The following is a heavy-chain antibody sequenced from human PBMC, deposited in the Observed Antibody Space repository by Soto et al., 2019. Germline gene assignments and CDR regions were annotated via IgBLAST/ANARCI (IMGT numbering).Heavy chain of an antibody. Sequence: GASLKISCKGSGYTFTSYWIAWVRQMPGKGLEWMGIIYPGDSDTRYSPSFQGQVSISADKSISTAYLQWSSLKASDTAMYYCARQDGSALYYFDYWGQGTLVIVSS. CDR3: ARQDGSALYYFDY. CDR2: IYPGDSDT. V-gene: IGHV5-51*01. J-gene: IGHJ4*02. D-gene: IGHD6-19*01. CDR1: GYTFTSYW.